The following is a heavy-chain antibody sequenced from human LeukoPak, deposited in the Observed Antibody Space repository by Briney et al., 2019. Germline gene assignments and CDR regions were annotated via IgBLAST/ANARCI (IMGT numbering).Heavy chain of an antibody. Sequence: PGGSLRLSCAASGFTFSSYAMHWVRQAPGKGLEWVAVISYDGSNKYYADSVKGRFTISRDNSKNTLYLQMNSLRAEDTAVYYCARDRVMEMARLEEAFDIWGQGTMVTVSS. CDR2: ISYDGSNK. CDR3: ARDRVMEMARLEEAFDI. D-gene: IGHD5-24*01. J-gene: IGHJ3*02. CDR1: GFTFSSYA. V-gene: IGHV3-30-3*01.